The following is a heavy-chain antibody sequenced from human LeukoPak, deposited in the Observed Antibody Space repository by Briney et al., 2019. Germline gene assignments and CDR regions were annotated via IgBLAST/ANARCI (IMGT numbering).Heavy chain of an antibody. J-gene: IGHJ4*02. CDR2: IYTGGDT. Sequence: HPGGSLRLSCAASGFTVSSIYMSWFRQAPGKGLEWVSVIYTGGDTYYADSVRGRFIISRNNSRNTLYLQMNSLRAEDTAVYYCARGRVLLWFGEFNYWGQGTLVTVSS. V-gene: IGHV3-66*01. CDR1: GFTVSSIY. CDR3: ARGRVLLWFGEFNY. D-gene: IGHD3-10*01.